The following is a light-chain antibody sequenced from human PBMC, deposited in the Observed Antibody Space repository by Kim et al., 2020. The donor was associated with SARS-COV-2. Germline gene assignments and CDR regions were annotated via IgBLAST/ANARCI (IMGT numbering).Light chain of an antibody. V-gene: IGLV2-23*02. J-gene: IGLJ3*02. CDR3: CSYAGSSTWV. Sequence: GQSITISCTGTSSDVGSYNLVSWYQQHPGKAPKLMIYEVSKRPSGVSNSFSGSKSGNTASLTISGLQAEDEADYYCCSYAGSSTWVFGGGTQLTVL. CDR2: EVS. CDR1: SSDVGSYNL.